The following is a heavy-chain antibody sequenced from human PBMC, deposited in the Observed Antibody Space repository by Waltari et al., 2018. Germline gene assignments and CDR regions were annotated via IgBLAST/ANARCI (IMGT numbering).Heavy chain of an antibody. CDR1: GFTFSDYY. V-gene: IGHV3-11*04. D-gene: IGHD3-10*01. CDR2: ISSSGSTI. Sequence: QVQLVESGGGLVKPGGSLRLSCAASGFTFSDYYMSWIRQAPGQGLEWFSYISSSGSTIYYANSVKGRFTISRDNAKNSLYLQMNSLRAEDTAVYYCARDPNYYGSGSYLGPIYWGQGTLVTVSS. J-gene: IGHJ4*02. CDR3: ARDPNYYGSGSYLGPIY.